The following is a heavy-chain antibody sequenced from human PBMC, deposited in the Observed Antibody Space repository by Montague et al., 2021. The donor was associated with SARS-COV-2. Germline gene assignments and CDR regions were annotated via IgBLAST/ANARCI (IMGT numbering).Heavy chain of an antibody. CDR1: GFTFTNYA. J-gene: IGHJ3*02. D-gene: IGHD6-13*01. CDR2: IIGYGDST. Sequence: SLRLSFSASGFTFTNYAMAWVRRAPGRGLEWVSTIIGYGDSTYYADSAKGRFTISRDNSGDAVYLQIDYVRGEDTAVYFCAKDRQLVGDDAFDIWGQGTMVTVSS. CDR3: AKDRQLVGDDAFDI. V-gene: IGHV3-23*01.